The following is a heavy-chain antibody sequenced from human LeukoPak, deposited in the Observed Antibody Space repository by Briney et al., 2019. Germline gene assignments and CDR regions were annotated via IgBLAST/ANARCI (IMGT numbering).Heavy chain of an antibody. V-gene: IGHV1-2*02. J-gene: IGHJ4*02. CDR3: ATSFLWFGELLSFDY. CDR2: INPNSGGT. D-gene: IGHD3-10*01. CDR1: GYTFTGYY. Sequence: GASVKVSCKASGYTFTGYYMHWVRQAPGQGLEWMGWINPNSGGTNYAQKFQGRVTMTRDTSISTAYMELSRPRSDDTAVYYCATSFLWFGELLSFDYWGQGTLVTVSS.